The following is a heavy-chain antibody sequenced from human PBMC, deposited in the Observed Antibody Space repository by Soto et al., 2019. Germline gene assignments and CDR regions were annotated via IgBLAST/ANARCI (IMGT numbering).Heavy chain of an antibody. Sequence: QVQLVQSGAVVKKPGSSVKVSCKASGGTFSSSAISWVRQAPGQGLEWMGGIIPIFGTAEYAQKFQGRVTITADESTSTDFMEVSSLRSEDTAVYYCASNGESYYYYGMDVWGQGTTVTVSS. D-gene: IGHD2-8*01. V-gene: IGHV1-69*12. J-gene: IGHJ6*02. CDR1: GGTFSSSA. CDR2: IIPIFGTA. CDR3: ASNGESYYYYGMDV.